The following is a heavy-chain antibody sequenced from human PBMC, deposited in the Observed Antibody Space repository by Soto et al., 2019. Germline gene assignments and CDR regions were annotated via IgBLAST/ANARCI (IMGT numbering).Heavy chain of an antibody. Sequence: ASVKVSCKASGYTFTSSGMSWVRQAPGQGLEWMGIINPSSGSTSYAQKFQGRVTMTRDTSTSTVYMELSSLRSEDTAVYYCARGITMVHWFDPWGQGTLVTVSS. CDR2: INPSSGST. CDR1: GYTFTSSG. J-gene: IGHJ5*02. V-gene: IGHV1-46*03. D-gene: IGHD3-10*01. CDR3: ARGITMVHWFDP.